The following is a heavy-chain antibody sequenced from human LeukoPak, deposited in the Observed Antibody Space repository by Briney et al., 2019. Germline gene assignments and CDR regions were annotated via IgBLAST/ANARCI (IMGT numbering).Heavy chain of an antibody. J-gene: IGHJ5*02. CDR3: ARARGYSSSWYFSSTPNWFDP. CDR1: GFTFSSYW. CDR2: IKQDGSEK. Sequence: PGGSLRLSCAASGFTFSSYWMSWVRQAPGKGLEWVANIKQDGSEKYYVDSVKGRFTISRDNAKNSLYLQMNSLRAEDTAVYYCARARGYSSSWYFSSTPNWFDPWGQGTLVTVSS. V-gene: IGHV3-7*01. D-gene: IGHD6-13*01.